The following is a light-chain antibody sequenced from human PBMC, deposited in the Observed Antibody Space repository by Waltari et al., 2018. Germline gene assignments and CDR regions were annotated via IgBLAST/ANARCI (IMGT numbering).Light chain of an antibody. J-gene: IGKJ1*01. V-gene: IGKV3-20*01. CDR1: QRVSRA. CDR3: QQYVRLPVT. CDR2: GAS. Sequence: IALTKSPGTLSLSPGDRVTLAGRASQRVSRALAWYQQKPGQAPRLLIYGASSRATGIPDRFSGSGSGTDFSLTISRLEPEDFAVYYCQQYVRLPVTFGQGTKVEIK.